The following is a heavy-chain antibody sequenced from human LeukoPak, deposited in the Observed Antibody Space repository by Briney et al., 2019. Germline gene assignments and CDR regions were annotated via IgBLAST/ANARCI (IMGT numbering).Heavy chain of an antibody. CDR2: IRDDGSDT. CDR1: GFNYNSYD. J-gene: IGHJ4*02. CDR3: ARGASGRPGFDY. Sequence: GGSLRLSCAAFGFNYNSYDIHWVRQTPGKGLEWVAFIRDDGSDTYYINSVKGRFTISKDNSKNTLYLQMNSLRGEDAAVYYCARGASGRPGFDYWGQGTLVTISS. D-gene: IGHD1-14*01. V-gene: IGHV3-30*02.